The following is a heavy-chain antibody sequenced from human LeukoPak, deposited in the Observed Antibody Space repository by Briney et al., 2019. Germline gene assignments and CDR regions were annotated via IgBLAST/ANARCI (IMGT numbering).Heavy chain of an antibody. D-gene: IGHD5-18*01. CDR2: ISGSGGST. CDR3: AKAVWIQLWFDY. V-gene: IGHV3-23*01. J-gene: IGHJ4*02. CDR1: GFTFSSYA. Sequence: GGSLRLSCAASGFTFSSYAMSRVRQAPGKGLEWVSAISGSGGSTYYADSVKGRFTISRDNSKNTLYLQMNSLRAEDTAVYYCAKAVWIQLWFDYWGQGTLVTVSS.